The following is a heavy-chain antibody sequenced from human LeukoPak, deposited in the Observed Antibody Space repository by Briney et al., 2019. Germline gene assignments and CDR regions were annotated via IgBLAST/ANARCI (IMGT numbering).Heavy chain of an antibody. CDR1: GYTFTSYY. Sequence: ASVKVSCKASGYTFTSYYMHWVRQAPGQGLEWMGIINPSGGSTSYAQKFKGRVTITTDTSTSTVYMELRSLRSDDTAVYYCARGRELVVDAFDIWGQGTMVTVSS. V-gene: IGHV1-46*01. CDR3: ARGRELVVDAFDI. D-gene: IGHD1-26*01. CDR2: INPSGGST. J-gene: IGHJ3*02.